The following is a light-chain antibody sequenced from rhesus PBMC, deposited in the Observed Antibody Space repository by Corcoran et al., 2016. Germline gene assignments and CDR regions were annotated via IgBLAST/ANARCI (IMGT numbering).Light chain of an antibody. Sequence: EILMTQSPATLSLSPGERATLSCRASQSVNNKLAWYQQKPGQAPRLLISYASNRATGIPHRFSCSGSGADFTLTISSLEPDDVGIYYCQQSSNLSYSFGQGTKVEIK. J-gene: IGKJ2*01. CDR2: YAS. V-gene: IGKV3-35*01. CDR3: QQSSNLSYS. CDR1: QSVNNK.